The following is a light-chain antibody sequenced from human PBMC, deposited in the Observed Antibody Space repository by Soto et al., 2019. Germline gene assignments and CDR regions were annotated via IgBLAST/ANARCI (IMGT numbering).Light chain of an antibody. CDR2: AAS. V-gene: IGKV1-39*01. J-gene: IGKJ4*02. CDR3: QRTSRTPYT. Sequence: DIQMTQSPSSLSASVGDRVTITCRASQSISSYLNWYQQKPGKAPKLLIYAASSLQSGVPSRFSGSGSGTDFTLTISSLQPEYFVIYYRQRTSRTPYTF. CDR1: QSISSY.